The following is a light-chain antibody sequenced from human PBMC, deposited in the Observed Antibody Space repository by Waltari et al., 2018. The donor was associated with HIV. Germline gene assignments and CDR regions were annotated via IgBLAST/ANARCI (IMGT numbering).Light chain of an antibody. CDR2: DVS. Sequence: QSALTQPASVSGSPGQSITISCTGTSSAVGGYKYFSWYQQHPGKAPKLMIYDVSNRPSGVSNRFSGSKSGNTASLTISGLQAEDEADYYCSSYTSSSTYVFGTGTKVTVL. J-gene: IGLJ1*01. V-gene: IGLV2-14*03. CDR3: SSYTSSSTYV. CDR1: SSAVGGYKY.